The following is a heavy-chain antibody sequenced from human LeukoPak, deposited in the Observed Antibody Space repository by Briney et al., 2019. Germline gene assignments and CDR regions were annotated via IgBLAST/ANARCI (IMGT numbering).Heavy chain of an antibody. J-gene: IGHJ3*02. Sequence: SETLSLTCTVSGGSIGSSYWSWIRQPPGKGLEWIGVIYYSGSPKYNPSLESRVTILMDTSKNQFSLKLSSVTAADTAVYYCARDVPTVQLWRTDAFDIWGQGTMVTVSS. CDR1: GGSIGSSY. CDR3: ARDVPTVQLWRTDAFDI. V-gene: IGHV4-59*12. CDR2: IYYSGSP. D-gene: IGHD5-18*01.